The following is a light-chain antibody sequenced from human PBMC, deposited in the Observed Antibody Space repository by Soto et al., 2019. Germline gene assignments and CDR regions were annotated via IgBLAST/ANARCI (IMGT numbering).Light chain of an antibody. CDR3: HHHSSCPLT. J-gene: IGKJ4*01. Sequence: EIVLTQSPATLSLSPGERATLSCRASQSVSSSLAWYQQKPGQTPRLLIYDASNRATGIPARFSGSGSGTDFTLTVRRLEPDAFAVYYCHHHSSCPLTFGGGTKVEIK. CDR1: QSVSSS. V-gene: IGKV3-11*01. CDR2: DAS.